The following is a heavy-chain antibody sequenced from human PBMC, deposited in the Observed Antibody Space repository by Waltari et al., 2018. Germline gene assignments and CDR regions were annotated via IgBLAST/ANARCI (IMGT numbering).Heavy chain of an antibody. CDR1: GVSISIYY. Sequence: QVQLQESGPGLVKPSETLSLPCAVSGVSISIYYWSWIRQPPGEGLEWIGYITYSGSTNYNPSLRSRVTIAVDTSKNQFSLKLSSVTAAETAVYYCARGRIAAAGRSPYWGQGTLVTVSS. D-gene: IGHD6-13*01. CDR3: ARGRIAAAGRSPY. CDR2: ITYSGST. V-gene: IGHV4-59*12. J-gene: IGHJ4*02.